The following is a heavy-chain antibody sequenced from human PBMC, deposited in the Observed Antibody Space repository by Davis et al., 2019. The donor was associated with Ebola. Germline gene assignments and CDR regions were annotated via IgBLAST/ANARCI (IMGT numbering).Heavy chain of an antibody. J-gene: IGHJ6*02. CDR3: ARVSSGCSSTSCYYYYYYGMDV. CDR2: INHSGST. V-gene: IGHV4-34*01. D-gene: IGHD2-2*01. CDR1: GGSFSGYY. Sequence: SETLSPTCAVYGGSFSGYYWSWIRQPPGKGLEWIGEINHSGSTNYNPSLKSRVTISVDTSKNQFSLKLSSVTAADTAVYYCARVSSGCSSTSCYYYYYYGMDVWGQGTTVTVSS.